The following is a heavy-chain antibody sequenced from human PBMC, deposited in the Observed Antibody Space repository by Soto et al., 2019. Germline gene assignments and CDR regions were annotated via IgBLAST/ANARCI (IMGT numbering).Heavy chain of an antibody. CDR1: GCTFTGYY. Sequence: QVPLVQSGAEVKKPGASVKVSCKASGCTFTGYYMHWVRQAPGQGLEWMGWINPNSGGTNYAQKFQGWVTMTRDTSISTAYMELSRLRSDDTAVYYCARNGKDDCGMVAPFDYWGQGTLVTVSS. D-gene: IGHD2-21*02. CDR2: INPNSGGT. V-gene: IGHV1-2*04. CDR3: ARNGKDDCGMVAPFDY. J-gene: IGHJ4*02.